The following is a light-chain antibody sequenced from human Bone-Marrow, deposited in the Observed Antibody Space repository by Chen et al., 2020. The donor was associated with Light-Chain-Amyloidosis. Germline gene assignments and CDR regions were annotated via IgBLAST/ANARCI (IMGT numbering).Light chain of an antibody. CDR2: DDS. CDR3: QVWDRSSERPV. J-gene: IGLJ3*02. CDR1: NIGTTS. Sequence: SYVLTQPSSVSVAPGQTATIACGGNNIGTTSVHWYQQTPGQAPLLVVYDDSDRPSGIPERLSGSNSGNTATLTISRVEARDEADYYCQVWDRSSERPVFGGVTKLTLL. V-gene: IGLV3-21*02.